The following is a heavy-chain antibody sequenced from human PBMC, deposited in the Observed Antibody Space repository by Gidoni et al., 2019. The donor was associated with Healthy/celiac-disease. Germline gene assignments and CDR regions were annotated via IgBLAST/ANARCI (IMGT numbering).Heavy chain of an antibody. CDR2: ISNDGSNK. J-gene: IGHJ4*02. CDR1: GFTFIRDA. D-gene: IGHD4-17*01. Sequence: QVQLVESGGAVVQPGRALRLSCPASGFTFIRDAMHWVRQAPGKGLEWVAVISNDGSNKYDADSVKGRFTIARDNSKNTLYLQMNSLRAEDTAVYYCAKAPGDDGDWITLDYWGQGTLVTVSS. V-gene: IGHV3-30*18. CDR3: AKAPGDDGDWITLDY.